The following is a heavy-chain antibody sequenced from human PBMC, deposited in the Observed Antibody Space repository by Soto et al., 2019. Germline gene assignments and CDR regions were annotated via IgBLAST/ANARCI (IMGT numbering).Heavy chain of an antibody. CDR1: GGSISSGGYY. Sequence: NPSETLSLTCTASGGSISSGGYYWSWIRHHPGKGLEWIGYIYYSGSTYYNPSLKSRVTISVDTSKNQFSLKLSSVTAADTAVYYCARDGYGDSNASDIWGQGTMVTVSS. CDR3: ARDGYGDSNASDI. V-gene: IGHV4-31*03. J-gene: IGHJ3*02. CDR2: IYYSGST. D-gene: IGHD4-17*01.